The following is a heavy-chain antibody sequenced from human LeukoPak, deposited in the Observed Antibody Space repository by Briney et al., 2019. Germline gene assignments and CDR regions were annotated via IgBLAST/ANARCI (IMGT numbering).Heavy chain of an antibody. J-gene: IGHJ4*02. CDR1: GGSISSDNYY. V-gene: IGHV4-39*07. Sequence: PSETLSLTCTVSGGSISSDNYYWGWIRQPPGKGLEFIGSIYYSGSTYYNPSLKSRVTISVDTSKNQFSLKLSSVTAADTAVYYCARESGVLWFGELLKYPDYWGQGTLVTVSS. CDR2: IYYSGST. D-gene: IGHD3-10*01. CDR3: ARESGVLWFGELLKYPDY.